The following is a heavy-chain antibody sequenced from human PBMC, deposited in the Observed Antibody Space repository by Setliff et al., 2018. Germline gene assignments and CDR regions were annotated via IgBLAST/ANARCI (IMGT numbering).Heavy chain of an antibody. CDR1: GITFSTYS. CDR3: ATNPRKGRSGGYYYDDPYYYYMDV. J-gene: IGHJ6*03. CDR2: ISSRSDII. Sequence: GGSLRLSCAASGITFSTYSMNWVRQAPGKGLEWVSYISSRSDIIYYADSVKGRFTISRDNAKNSLYLQVNSLRAEDTAVYYCATNPRKGRSGGYYYDDPYYYYMDVWGKGTMVTV. D-gene: IGHD3-22*01. V-gene: IGHV3-48*01.